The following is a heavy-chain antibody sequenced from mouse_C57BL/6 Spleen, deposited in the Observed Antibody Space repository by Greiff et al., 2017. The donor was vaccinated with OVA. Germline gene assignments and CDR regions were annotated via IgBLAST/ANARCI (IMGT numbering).Heavy chain of an antibody. CDR3: TRRTLLATVDY. Sequence: VQRVESGAELVRPGASVTLSCKASGYTFTDYEMHWVKQTPVHGLEWIGAIDPETGGTAYNQKFKGKAILTADKSSSTAYMELRSLTSEDSAVYYCTRRTLLATVDYWGQGTTLTVSS. CDR1: GYTFTDYE. D-gene: IGHD1-2*01. V-gene: IGHV1-15*01. J-gene: IGHJ2*01. CDR2: IDPETGGT.